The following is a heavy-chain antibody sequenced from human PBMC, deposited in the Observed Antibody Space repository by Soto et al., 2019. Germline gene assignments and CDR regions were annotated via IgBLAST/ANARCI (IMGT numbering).Heavy chain of an antibody. CDR2: IYYSGST. V-gene: IGHV4-61*01. CDR3: ARGPRRLSYEWSVDV. CDR1: GGSVSSGSYY. Sequence: PSETLSLTCTVSGGSVSSGSYYWSWIRQPPGKGLEWIGYIYYSGSTNYNPSLKSRVTISVDTSENQFSLKFSSVTAADTAIYYCARGPRRLSYEWSVDVWGQGTLVTVSS. D-gene: IGHD3-3*01. J-gene: IGHJ4*02.